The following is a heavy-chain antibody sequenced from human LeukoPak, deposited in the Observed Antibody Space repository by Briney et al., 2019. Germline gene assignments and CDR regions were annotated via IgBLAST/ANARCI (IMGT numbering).Heavy chain of an antibody. V-gene: IGHV1-69*13. J-gene: IGHJ4*02. CDR2: IIPIFGTA. CDR1: GYTFTSYA. D-gene: IGHD3-10*01. CDR3: ARAMVRGVITSFDY. Sequence: GASVKVSCKASGYTFTSYAMNWVRQAPGQGLEWMGGIIPIFGTANCAQKFQGRVTITADESTSTAYMELSSLRSEDTAVYYCARAMVRGVITSFDYWGQGTLVTVSS.